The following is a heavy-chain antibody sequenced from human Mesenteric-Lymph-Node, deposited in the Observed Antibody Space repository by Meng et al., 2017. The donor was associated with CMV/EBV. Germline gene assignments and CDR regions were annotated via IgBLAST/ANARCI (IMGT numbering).Heavy chain of an antibody. CDR3: ARDPHGAPGY. V-gene: IGHV3-20*04. Sequence: GESLKISCAASGFTFDDYGMSWVRQAPGKGLEWVSGINWNGGSTGYADSVKGRFTISRDNAKNSLNLQMNSLRAEDTALYYCARDPHGAPGYWGQGTLVTVSS. CDR1: GFTFDDYG. D-gene: IGHD4-17*01. J-gene: IGHJ4*02. CDR2: INWNGGST.